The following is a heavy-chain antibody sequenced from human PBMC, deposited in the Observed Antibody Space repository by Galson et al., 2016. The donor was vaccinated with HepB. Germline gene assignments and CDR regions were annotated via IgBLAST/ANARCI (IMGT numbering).Heavy chain of an antibody. CDR3: ARKFGNSGYADY. D-gene: IGHD3-22*01. Sequence: SLRLSCAVSGYPFSAHGMHWVLQAPGKGLEWVAIISFDGKRKHYVDYVKGRFTISRDNSKNTLYLEMNSLRAEDTAVYYCARKFGNSGYADYWGQGTLVTVSS. J-gene: IGHJ4*01. V-gene: IGHV3-30*03. CDR1: GYPFSAHG. CDR2: ISFDGKRK.